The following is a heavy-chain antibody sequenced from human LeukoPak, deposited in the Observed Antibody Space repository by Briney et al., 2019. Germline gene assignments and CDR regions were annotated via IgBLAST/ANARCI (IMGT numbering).Heavy chain of an antibody. CDR2: INPNSGGT. CDR3: AGAHTLYYDILTGYYNGPFDP. D-gene: IGHD3-9*01. J-gene: IGHJ5*02. CDR1: GYTFTGYY. V-gene: IGHV1-2*02. Sequence: ASVKVSCKASGYTFTGYYMRWVRQAPGQGLEWMGWINPNSGGTNYAQKFQGRVTMTRDTSISTAYMELSRLRSDDTAVYYCAGAHTLYYDILTGYYNGPFDPWGQGTLVTVSS.